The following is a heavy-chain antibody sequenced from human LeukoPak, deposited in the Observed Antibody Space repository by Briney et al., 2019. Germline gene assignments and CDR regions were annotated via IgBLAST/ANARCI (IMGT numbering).Heavy chain of an antibody. V-gene: IGHV4-39*01. Sequence: SETLSLTCTVSGGSISSYYWGWIRQPPGKGLEWIGSIYYSGSTYYNPSLKSRVTISVDTSKNQFSLKLSSVTAADTAVYYCARHVSGWYYGSGSSPNWFDPWGQGTLVTVSS. J-gene: IGHJ5*02. CDR2: IYYSGST. CDR1: GGSISSYY. D-gene: IGHD3-10*01. CDR3: ARHVSGWYYGSGSSPNWFDP.